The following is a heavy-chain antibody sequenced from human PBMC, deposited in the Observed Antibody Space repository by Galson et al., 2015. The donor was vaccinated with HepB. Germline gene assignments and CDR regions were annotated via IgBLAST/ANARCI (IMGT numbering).Heavy chain of an antibody. CDR3: ARIDANQNGYLIDY. CDR2: IDWDDDK. V-gene: IGHV2-70*11. CDR1: GFSLSGDGMC. D-gene: IGHD5-18*01. Sequence: PALVKPTQTLTLTCSFSGFSLSGDGMCVTWIRQPPGKALEWLARIDWDDDKYYSKSLKTRLTISKDASENQVVLTLTNMDPMDTATYYCARIDANQNGYLIDYWGQGTLVTVSS. J-gene: IGHJ4*02.